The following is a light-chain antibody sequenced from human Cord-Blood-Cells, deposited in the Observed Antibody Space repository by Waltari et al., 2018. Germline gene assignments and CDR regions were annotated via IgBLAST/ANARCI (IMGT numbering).Light chain of an antibody. CDR2: EVS. V-gene: IGLV2-23*02. CDR1: SSDVGSYNL. Sequence: QSALTHPASASGSPGQSITISCTGPSSDVGSYNLVSWYQPHPGKTPKLMIYEVSKRPSGVSNRFSGSKSGNTASLTISGLQAEDEADYYCCSYAGSSTLVFGGGTKLTVL. CDR3: CSYAGSSTLV. J-gene: IGLJ2*01.